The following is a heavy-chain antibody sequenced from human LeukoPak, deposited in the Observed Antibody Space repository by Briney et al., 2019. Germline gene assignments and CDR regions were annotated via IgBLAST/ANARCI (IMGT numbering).Heavy chain of an antibody. Sequence: QPGGSLRLSCAASGFTVSSNYMSWVRQAPGKGLEWVSVIYSGGSTYYADSVKGRFTISRDNSKNTLYLQMNSLRAEDTAVYYCARDRHYDFWSGTGMDVWGQGTTVTVSS. CDR2: IYSGGST. J-gene: IGHJ6*02. CDR1: GFTVSSNY. V-gene: IGHV3-53*01. CDR3: ARDRHYDFWSGTGMDV. D-gene: IGHD3-3*01.